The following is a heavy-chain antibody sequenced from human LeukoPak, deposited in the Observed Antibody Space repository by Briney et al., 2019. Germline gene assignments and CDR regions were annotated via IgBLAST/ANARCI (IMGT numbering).Heavy chain of an antibody. CDR3: ASQDYYDSSGTYWYFDL. CDR1: GGSFSGYY. V-gene: IGHV4-59*08. D-gene: IGHD3-22*01. CDR2: IYYSGST. Sequence: SETLSLTCAVYGGSFSGYYWSWIRQPPGKGLEWIGYIYYSGSTNYNPSLKSRVTISVDTSKNQFSLKLSSVTAADTAVYYCASQDYYDSSGTYWYFDLWGRGTLVTVSS. J-gene: IGHJ2*01.